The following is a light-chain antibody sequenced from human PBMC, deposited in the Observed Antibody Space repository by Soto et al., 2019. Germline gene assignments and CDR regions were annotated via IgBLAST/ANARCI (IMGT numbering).Light chain of an antibody. J-gene: IGKJ1*01. Sequence: DIQMTQSPSTLSASVGDRVTITCRASQSISSRLAWYQQKPGKAPKLLIYDASSLDSGVPSRFSGSGSGTEFTLTISSLQPDDFATYYCQQYNSYSSTFGQGTKVDIK. CDR3: QQYNSYSST. CDR2: DAS. V-gene: IGKV1-5*01. CDR1: QSISSR.